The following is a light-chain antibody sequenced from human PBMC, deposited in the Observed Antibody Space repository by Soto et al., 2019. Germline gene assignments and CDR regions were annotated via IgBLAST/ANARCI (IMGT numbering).Light chain of an antibody. CDR1: QTIASRY. CDR3: QQYDTSPPT. V-gene: IGKV3-20*01. CDR2: RTF. Sequence: EIVLTQSPGTLSSSPGERATLSCRASQTIASRYLAWYQHQPGQAPRLLIYRTFARAPGIPDRFSGCGSGTDFTLTISRLEREDVAVYYCQQYDTSPPTFGQGTRLDIK. J-gene: IGKJ5*01.